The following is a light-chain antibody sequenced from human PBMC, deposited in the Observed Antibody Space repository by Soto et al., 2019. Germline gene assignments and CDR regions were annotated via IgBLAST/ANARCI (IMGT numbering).Light chain of an antibody. CDR1: QSVLYNSNNKVY. Sequence: DIVMTQSPDSLAVSLGERATINCKSSQSVLYNSNNKVYLAWYQHKPGQPPKLLIYWASTRESGVPDRFSGSGSGTDFTLTISSLQAEDVAVYYCQQYYSTPITFGQGTRLEIK. V-gene: IGKV4-1*01. J-gene: IGKJ5*01. CDR2: WAS. CDR3: QQYYSTPIT.